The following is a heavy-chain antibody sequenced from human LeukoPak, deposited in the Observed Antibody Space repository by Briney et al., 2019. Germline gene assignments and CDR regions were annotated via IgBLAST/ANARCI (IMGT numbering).Heavy chain of an antibody. CDR3: ATFGLVAALDL. Sequence: GGSLRLSCAASGFSFNAYRMAWVRQAPGTGLEWVANINPAGSETFHVDPVKGRFSISRDHAKNLVYLQMNSLRAEDTAVYYCATFGLVAALDLWGQGTLVTVSS. D-gene: IGHD5-12*01. J-gene: IGHJ4*02. V-gene: IGHV3-7*01. CDR2: INPAGSET. CDR1: GFSFNAYR.